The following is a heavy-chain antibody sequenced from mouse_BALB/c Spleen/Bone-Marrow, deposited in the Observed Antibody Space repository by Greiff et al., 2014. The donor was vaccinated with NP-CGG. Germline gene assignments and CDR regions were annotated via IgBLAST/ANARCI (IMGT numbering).Heavy chain of an antibody. J-gene: IGHJ4*01. V-gene: IGHV1-7*01. CDR1: GYTFTSYW. D-gene: IGHD2-1*01. CDR2: INPSTGYT. CDR3: ARGNPLYAMDY. Sequence: VKLMESGAELAKPGASVKMSCKASGYTFTSYWMHWVKQRPGQGLEWIGCINPSTGYTDYNQEFNDKATLTADKSSSTAYMQLSSLTSKDSAVYYCARGNPLYAMDYWGQGTSVTVSS.